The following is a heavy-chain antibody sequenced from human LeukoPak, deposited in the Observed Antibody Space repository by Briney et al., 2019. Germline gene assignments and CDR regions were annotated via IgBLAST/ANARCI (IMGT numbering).Heavy chain of an antibody. D-gene: IGHD6-13*01. J-gene: IGHJ4*02. CDR3: ARDLLAAAGSGLGY. V-gene: IGHV4-4*02. Sequence: PSGTLSLTCAVSGGSISSSNWWSWVRQPPGKGLEWIGEIYHSGSTNSNPSLKSRATISVDKSKNQFSLKLSSVTAADTAVYYCARDLLAAAGSGLGYWGQGTLVTVSS. CDR2: IYHSGST. CDR1: GGSISSSNW.